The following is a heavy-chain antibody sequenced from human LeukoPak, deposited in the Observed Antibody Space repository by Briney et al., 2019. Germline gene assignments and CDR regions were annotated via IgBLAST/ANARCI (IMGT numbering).Heavy chain of an antibody. CDR3: ARGGYYDSGSYYDFDS. J-gene: IGHJ4*02. CDR1: GGTISHYY. V-gene: IGHV4-59*01. Sequence: PSETLSLTCNVSGGTISHYYWSWIRQPPGRGLEWIGYVSYSGSTNYNPSLKSRVTISVDTSKSQFSLKLSSVTAADTAVYYCARGGYYDSGSYYDFDSWGQGTLVTVSS. CDR2: VSYSGST. D-gene: IGHD3-10*01.